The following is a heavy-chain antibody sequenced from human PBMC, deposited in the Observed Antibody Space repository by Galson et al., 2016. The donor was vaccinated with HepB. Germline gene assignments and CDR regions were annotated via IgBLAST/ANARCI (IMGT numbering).Heavy chain of an antibody. CDR1: GGSVRSPSYY. Sequence: TLSLTCTVSGGSVRSPSYYWTWIRQHPGKGLEWIGHIYYTGTTYDNPSLKNRVTTSLDTSNNQFSLKLSSVTAADTAIYYCATTGGYGFNFDFWGQGTPVIVSS. CDR3: ATTGGYGFNFDF. J-gene: IGHJ4*02. CDR2: IYYTGTT. V-gene: IGHV4-31*03. D-gene: IGHD5-12*01.